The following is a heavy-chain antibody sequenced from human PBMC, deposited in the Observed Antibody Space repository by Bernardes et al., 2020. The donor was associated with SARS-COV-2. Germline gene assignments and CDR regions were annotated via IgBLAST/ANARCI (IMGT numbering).Heavy chain of an antibody. CDR1: GFIFRSDA. CDR2: ISGSGGST. V-gene: IGHV3-23*01. Sequence: GGTLRLSCASSGFIFRSDAMSWVRQAPGKGLEGLSAISGSGGSTYYADSLQGRFTISRDNSKNTLYLQMNSLRAEDTAVYYCAKGGGAPDYWCQGTLVTVSS. CDR3: AKGGGAPDY. J-gene: IGHJ4*02. D-gene: IGHD1-26*01.